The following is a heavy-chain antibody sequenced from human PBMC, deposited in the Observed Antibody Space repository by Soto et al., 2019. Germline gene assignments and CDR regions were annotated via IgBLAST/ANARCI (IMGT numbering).Heavy chain of an antibody. CDR3: ARQEKVLLWFGELSGPFDY. J-gene: IGHJ4*02. D-gene: IGHD3-10*01. CDR1: GFTFSSYG. Sequence: VQLVESGGGVVQPGMSLRLSCAASGFTFSSYGMHWVRQAPGKGLEWVAVISYDGSNKYYADSVKGRFTISRDNSKNTLYLQMNSLRAEDTAVYYCARQEKVLLWFGELSGPFDYWVQGTLVTVSS. V-gene: IGHV3-30*03. CDR2: ISYDGSNK.